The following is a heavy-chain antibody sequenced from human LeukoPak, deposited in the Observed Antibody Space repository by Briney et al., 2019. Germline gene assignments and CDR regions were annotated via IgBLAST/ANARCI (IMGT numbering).Heavy chain of an antibody. CDR2: IWYDGNNK. J-gene: IGHJ4*02. D-gene: IGHD6-19*01. V-gene: IGHV3-33*01. CDR3: ARVQWLDNYYFDY. CDR1: GFTFSSYG. Sequence: GGSLRLSCAASGFTFSSYGMHWVRQAPGKGLEWVAVIWYDGNNKYYAGSVKGRFTISRDNSKNTLYLQMNGLRAEDAAVYYCARVQWLDNYYFDYWGQGTLVTVSS.